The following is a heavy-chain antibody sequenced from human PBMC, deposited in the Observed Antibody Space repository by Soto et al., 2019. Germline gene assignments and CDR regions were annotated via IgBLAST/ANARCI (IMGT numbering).Heavy chain of an antibody. Sequence: PGGTLGICCGTYGFSFMGAASGWVRQAPGKGLECVSAISGSGGSTYYADSVKGRFTISRDTYKNTLYLQMNSLTADDTAVHYCAKQRVPPTPREFVWGQGT. CDR2: ISGSGGST. CDR3: AKQRVPPTPREFV. J-gene: IGHJ4*02. V-gene: IGHV3-23*01. CDR1: GFSFMGAA.